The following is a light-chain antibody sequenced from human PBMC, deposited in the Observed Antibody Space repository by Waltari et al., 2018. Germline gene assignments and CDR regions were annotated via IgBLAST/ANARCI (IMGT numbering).Light chain of an antibody. V-gene: IGLV1-51*01. CDR1: RSHIRNNY. CDR3: GTWDSRLSAGEV. Sequence: QPVSPHPPSVSAPAGQWVPIPCPGSRSHIRNNYVAWSQQLPGAAPRLLIYDNNKRPSQISDRFSGSKSGTSATLGITGLRTGDEAVYYCGTWDSRLSAGEVFGGGTKLTVL. J-gene: IGLJ2*01. CDR2: DNN.